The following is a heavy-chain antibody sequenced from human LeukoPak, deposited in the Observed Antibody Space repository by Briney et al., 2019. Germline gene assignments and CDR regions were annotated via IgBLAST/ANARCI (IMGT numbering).Heavy chain of an antibody. CDR3: ARDLIAAAGRD. D-gene: IGHD6-13*01. J-gene: IGHJ4*02. V-gene: IGHV3-33*01. CDR2: IWYDGSNK. CDR1: GFTFSSYG. Sequence: PGGSLRLSCAASGFTFSSYGMHWVRQAPGKGLEWVAVIWYDGSNKYYADSVKGRFTISRDNSKNTLYLQMNSLRAEDTAVYYCARDLIAAAGRDWGQGTLVTVSS.